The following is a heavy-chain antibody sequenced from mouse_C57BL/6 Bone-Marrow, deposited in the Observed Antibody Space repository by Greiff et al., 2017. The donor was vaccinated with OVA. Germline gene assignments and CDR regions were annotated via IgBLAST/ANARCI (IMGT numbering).Heavy chain of an antibody. CDR2: INPGSGGT. CDR3: ARWIYDGYSYYFDY. CDR1: GYAFTNYL. Sequence: QVQLKQSGAELVRPGTSVKVSCKASGYAFTNYLIEWVKQRPGQGLEWIGVINPGSGGTNYNEKFKGKATLTADKSSSTAYMQLSSLTSEDSAVYFCARWIYDGYSYYFDYWGQGTTLTVSS. D-gene: IGHD2-3*01. J-gene: IGHJ2*01. V-gene: IGHV1-54*01.